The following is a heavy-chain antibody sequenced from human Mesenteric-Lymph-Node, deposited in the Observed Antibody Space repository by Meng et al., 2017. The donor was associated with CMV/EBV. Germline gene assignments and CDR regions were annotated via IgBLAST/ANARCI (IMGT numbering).Heavy chain of an antibody. CDR1: GFAISTTG. Sequence: GESLKISCVASGFAISTTGMHWVRQAPGKGLEWVAVISNDGDVKYHADSVKGRFTISRDNSKNTLYVQMNNLRAVDTALYYCARDSRTEAFDVWGQGTMVTVSS. CDR3: ARDSRTEAFDV. V-gene: IGHV3-30*19. J-gene: IGHJ3*01. CDR2: ISNDGDVK. D-gene: IGHD2-2*01.